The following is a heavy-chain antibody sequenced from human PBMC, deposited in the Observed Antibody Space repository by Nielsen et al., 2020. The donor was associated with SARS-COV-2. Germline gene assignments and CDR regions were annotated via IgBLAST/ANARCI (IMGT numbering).Heavy chain of an antibody. Sequence: WVRQAPGQGLEWMGIINPSGGSTSYAQKFQGRVTMTRDTSTSTVYMELSSLRSDDTAVYYCARAYDILTGWNYWGQGTLVTVSS. CDR3: ARAYDILTGWNY. CDR2: INPSGGST. D-gene: IGHD3-9*01. V-gene: IGHV1-46*01. J-gene: IGHJ4*02.